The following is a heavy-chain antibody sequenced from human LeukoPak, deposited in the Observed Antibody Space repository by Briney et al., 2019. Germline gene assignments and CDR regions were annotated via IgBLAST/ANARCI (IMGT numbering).Heavy chain of an antibody. CDR3: ARVNINNWHSCDY. CDR1: GGSISSNNW. D-gene: IGHD1-1*01. V-gene: IGHV4-4*02. J-gene: IGHJ4*02. CDR2: IYHSGSP. Sequence: SETLSLTCAVSGGSISSNNWWGWVRQPPGKGLEWIGEIYHSGSPNYNPSLKSRVTISVDKSRNHLSLNLSSVTAADTAVYYCARVNINNWHSCDYWGQGTLVTVSS.